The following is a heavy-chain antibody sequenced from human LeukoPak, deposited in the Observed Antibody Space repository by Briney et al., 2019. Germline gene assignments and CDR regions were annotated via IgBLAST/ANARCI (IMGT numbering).Heavy chain of an antibody. CDR1: GFILSDHY. D-gene: IGHD1-26*01. V-gene: IGHV3-11*04. J-gene: IGHJ4*02. CDR3: ARDLKLGTSNEFDY. CDR2: ISSRGSAI. Sequence: GGSLRLSCAASGFILSDHYMNWIRQAPGKGLEWISYISSRGSAIYYADSVKGRFTISRDNAKNSLYLQMNSLRVEDTAVYYCARDLKLGTSNEFDYWGQGTLATVSS.